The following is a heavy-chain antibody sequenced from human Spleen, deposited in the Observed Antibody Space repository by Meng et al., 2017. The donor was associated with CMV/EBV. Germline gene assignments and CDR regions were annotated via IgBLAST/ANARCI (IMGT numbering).Heavy chain of an antibody. CDR2: INPSVGST. CDR1: GYSFTSYY. J-gene: IGHJ5*02. CDR3: ARGRTLAWFDP. D-gene: IGHD3-16*01. V-gene: IGHV1-46*01. Sequence: ASVKVSCKASGYSFTSYYMNWVRQAPGQGLEWMGIINPSVGSTSYAQKFQGRVTMTRDTSTSTVYMELSSLRSEDTAVYYCARGRTLAWFDPWGQGTLVTVSS.